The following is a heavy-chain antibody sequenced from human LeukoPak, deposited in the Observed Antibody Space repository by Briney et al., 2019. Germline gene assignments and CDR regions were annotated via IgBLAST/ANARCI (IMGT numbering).Heavy chain of an antibody. CDR3: ARDSPHCDILTGYPKAAFDV. J-gene: IGHJ3*01. CDR1: GYTFTSYY. V-gene: IGHV1-46*01. Sequence: ASVKVSCKASGYTFTSYYMHWVRQAPGQGLEWMGIINPSGGSTSYAQKFQGRVTMTRDTSTSTVYMELSSLRSEDTAVYYCARDSPHCDILTGYPKAAFDVWGQGTMVTVSS. D-gene: IGHD3-9*01. CDR2: INPSGGST.